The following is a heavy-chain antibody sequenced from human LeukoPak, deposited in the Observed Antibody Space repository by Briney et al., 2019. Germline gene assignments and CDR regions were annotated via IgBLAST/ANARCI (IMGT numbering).Heavy chain of an antibody. V-gene: IGHV1-2*02. J-gene: IGHJ4*02. CDR2: MKAKSGGT. CDR1: VYTLTDYY. CDR3: ARENSDWAFDY. Sequence: ASLKASCTASVYTLTDYYIHWVRQTPRQRLESIGGMKAKSGGTKTAQKFRGRVPMTKARPISTAYMELSRLGSDDTAVYYCARENSDWAFDYWGQETLVSVSS. D-gene: IGHD6-19*01.